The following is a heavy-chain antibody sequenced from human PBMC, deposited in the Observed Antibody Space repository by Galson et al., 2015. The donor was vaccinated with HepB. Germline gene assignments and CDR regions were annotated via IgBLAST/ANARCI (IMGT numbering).Heavy chain of an antibody. V-gene: IGHV3-64*01. CDR1: GFTFKNYA. J-gene: IGHJ2*01. CDR3: ARTYYDSTGFSKNWYFDL. CDR2: ISSNGGST. Sequence: SLRLPCAASGFTFKNYAMHWVRQAPGKGLEYVSTISSNGGSTYYANSVKGRFTISRDNSKNTLYLQMGSLRAEDMAVYYCARTYYDSTGFSKNWYFDLWGRGTLVTVSS. D-gene: IGHD3-22*01.